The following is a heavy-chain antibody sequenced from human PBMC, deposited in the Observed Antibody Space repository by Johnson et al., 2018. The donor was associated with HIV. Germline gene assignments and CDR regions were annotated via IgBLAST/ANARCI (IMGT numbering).Heavy chain of an antibody. CDR3: AKGDLDCTDDFCYVDAFDM. J-gene: IGHJ3*02. Sequence: QVQLVESGGGVVQPGRSLRLSCAASGFTFSSYAMHWVRQAPGKGLEWVAVISYDGSNKYYADSVKGRFTISRDNSKNTLYLQMNSLRSEDTGVFYCAKGDLDCTDDFCYVDAFDMWGQGTMVTVSS. CDR2: ISYDGSNK. CDR1: GFTFSSYA. D-gene: IGHD3/OR15-3a*01. V-gene: IGHV3-30*04.